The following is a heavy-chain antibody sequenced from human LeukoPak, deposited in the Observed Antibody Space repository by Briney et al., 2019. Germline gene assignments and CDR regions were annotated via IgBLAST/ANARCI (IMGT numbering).Heavy chain of an antibody. J-gene: IGHJ3*02. CDR2: IYYSGST. CDR1: GGSISSYY. D-gene: IGHD3-3*01. Sequence: SETLSLTCTVSGGSISSYYWSWIRQPPGKGLEWIGYIYYSGSTNYNPSLKSRVTISVDTSKNQFSLKLSSVTAADTAVYYCARAPLIYDFWSGYTQSPPDAFGIWGQGTMVTVSS. V-gene: IGHV4-59*01. CDR3: ARAPLIYDFWSGYTQSPPDAFGI.